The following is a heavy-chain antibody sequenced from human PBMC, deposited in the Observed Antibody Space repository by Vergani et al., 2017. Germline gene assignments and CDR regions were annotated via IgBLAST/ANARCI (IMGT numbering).Heavy chain of an antibody. J-gene: IGHJ6*02. CDR1: GFTFNNYA. CDR2: ISGSGGST. D-gene: IGHD5-12*01. CDR3: AKANPRNSGYDYLYYYHAMDV. Sequence: EVQLLESGGDLVQPGGSLRLSCAASGFTFNNYAMNWVRQAPGKGLEWVSGISGSGGSTYYAGSVKGRFTISRDSSKNTLYLQMNSLRAGDTAVYYCAKANPRNSGYDYLYYYHAMDVWGQGTTVTVSS. V-gene: IGHV3-23*01.